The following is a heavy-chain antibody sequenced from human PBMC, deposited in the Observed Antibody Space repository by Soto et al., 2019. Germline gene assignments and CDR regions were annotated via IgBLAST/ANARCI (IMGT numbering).Heavy chain of an antibody. CDR1: GFTFSNAW. D-gene: IGHD3-22*01. J-gene: IGHJ6*02. CDR2: IKSKTDGGTT. CDR3: TASSGYYHYGMDV. V-gene: IGHV3-15*01. Sequence: PGGSLRLSCAASGFTFSNAWMSWVRQAPGKGLEWVGRIKSKTDGGTTDYAAPVKGRFTISRDDSKNTLYLQMNSLKTEDTAVYYCTASSGYYHYGMDVWGQGTTVTVSS.